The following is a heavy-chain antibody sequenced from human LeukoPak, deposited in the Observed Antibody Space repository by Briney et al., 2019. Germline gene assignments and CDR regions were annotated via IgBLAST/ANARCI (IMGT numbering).Heavy chain of an antibody. V-gene: IGHV3-7*01. Sequence: PGGSLRLSCAASGFTFSGYLMCWVRQAPGKGLEWVANIKEEGSEKYYVDSVKGRFIISRDNAKNSLYLQMNSLRAEDTAVYYCARDSSAAPHSYWGQGTLVTVFS. D-gene: IGHD2-15*01. J-gene: IGHJ4*02. CDR2: IKEEGSEK. CDR3: ARDSSAAPHSY. CDR1: GFTFSGYL.